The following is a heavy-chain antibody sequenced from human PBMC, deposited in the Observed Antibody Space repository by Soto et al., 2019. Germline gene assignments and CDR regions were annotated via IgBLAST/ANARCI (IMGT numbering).Heavy chain of an antibody. V-gene: IGHV1-2*04. J-gene: IGHJ4*02. CDR1: GYTFTGYY. Sequence: GPSVKVSCKASGYTFTGYYMHWVRQAPGQGLEWMGWINPNSGGTNYAEKFQGWVHMTRDTSISTAYMELSRLRSDDTAVYYCARDGRRYDFWSGYFPENPDFDYWGQGTLVTVSS. D-gene: IGHD3-3*01. CDR3: ARDGRRYDFWSGYFPENPDFDY. CDR2: INPNSGGT.